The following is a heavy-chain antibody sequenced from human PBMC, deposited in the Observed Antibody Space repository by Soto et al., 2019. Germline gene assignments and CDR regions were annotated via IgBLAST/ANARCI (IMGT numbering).Heavy chain of an antibody. D-gene: IGHD5-12*01. CDR3: AKGSIEYSASVDN. V-gene: IGHV3-23*01. CDR2: ISARGGSS. J-gene: IGHJ4*02. CDR1: GFSFSSYA. Sequence: EVQLLESGGGLAQPGGSLRLSCAASGFSFSSYAMVWVRQAPGKGLEWVSVISARGGSSYFADSVKGRFTISRDNSKNVLSLEMNSVRVEDTAIYFCAKGSIEYSASVDNWGQGTLVLVSS.